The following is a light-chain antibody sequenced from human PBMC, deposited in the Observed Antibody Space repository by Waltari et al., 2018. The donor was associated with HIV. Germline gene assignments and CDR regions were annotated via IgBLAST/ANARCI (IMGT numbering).Light chain of an antibody. J-gene: IGLJ1*01. V-gene: IGLV1-44*01. CDR2: NDD. CDR1: GSNIRSNF. CDR3: AACDDTLNVYF. Sequence: QSVLTQPPSVSGAPGQRVTISCSGSGSNIRSNFVNWYQQLPVTAPRVLIYNDDQRPSGVPARFSGSKSGATASLAISGLQSEDEAEYYCAACDDTLNVYFFGSGTNVTVL.